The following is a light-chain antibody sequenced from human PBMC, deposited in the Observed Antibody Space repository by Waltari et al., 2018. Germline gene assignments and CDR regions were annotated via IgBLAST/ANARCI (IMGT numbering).Light chain of an antibody. CDR1: SSDVGSYNL. J-gene: IGLJ3*02. Sequence: QSALTQPASVSGSPGQSIPIPCTGPSSDVGSYNLVSWYQQHPGKAPKLMIYEVSKRPSGVSNRFSGSKSGITASLTISGLQAEDEADYYCCSYAGSSTLWVFGGGTKLTVL. V-gene: IGLV2-23*02. CDR2: EVS. CDR3: CSYAGSSTLWV.